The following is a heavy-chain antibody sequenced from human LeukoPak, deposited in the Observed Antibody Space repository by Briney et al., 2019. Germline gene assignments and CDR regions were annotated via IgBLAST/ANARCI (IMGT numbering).Heavy chain of an antibody. D-gene: IGHD2-15*01. V-gene: IGHV1-18*01. CDR1: GYTFTSYG. CDR2: ISAYNGNT. Sequence: ASVKVSCKASGYTFTSYGISWVRQAPGQGLEWMGWISAYNGNTNYAQKLQGRVTMTTDTSTSTAYMELRSLRSDDTAVYYCARERYCSGGSCYADNYYYYYGMDFWGKGPRSPSPQ. J-gene: IGHJ6*01. CDR3: ARERYCSGGSCYADNYYYYYGMDF.